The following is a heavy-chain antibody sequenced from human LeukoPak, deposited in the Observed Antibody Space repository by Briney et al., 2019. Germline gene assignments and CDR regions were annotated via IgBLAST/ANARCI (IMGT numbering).Heavy chain of an antibody. J-gene: IGHJ4*02. CDR3: AREDVDIGDY. D-gene: IGHD5-12*01. CDR1: GYTLTELS. V-gene: IGHV1-46*01. Sequence: GASVKFSCKVSGYTLTELSMHWVRQAPGQGLEWMGIINPSGGSTSYAQKFQGRVTMTRDTSTSTVYMELSSLRSEDTAVYYCAREDVDIGDYWGQGTLVTVSS. CDR2: INPSGGST.